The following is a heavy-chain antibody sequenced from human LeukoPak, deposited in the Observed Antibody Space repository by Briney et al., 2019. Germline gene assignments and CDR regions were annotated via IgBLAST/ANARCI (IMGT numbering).Heavy chain of an antibody. CDR2: INPNSGGT. D-gene: IGHD2-15*01. CDR1: GYTFTGYY. J-gene: IGHJ4*02. V-gene: IGHV1-2*02. Sequence: ASVKVSCKASGYTFTGYYMHWVRQAPGQGLEWMGWINPNSGGTNYAQKFQGRVTMTRDTSISTAYMELSRLRSDDTAVYYCARVRVVTPYYFDYWGQGTLVTVSS. CDR3: ARVRVVTPYYFDY.